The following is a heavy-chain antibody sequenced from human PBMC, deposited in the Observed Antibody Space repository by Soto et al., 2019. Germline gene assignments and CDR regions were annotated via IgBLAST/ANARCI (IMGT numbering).Heavy chain of an antibody. D-gene: IGHD3-3*01. V-gene: IGHV1-69*01. J-gene: IGHJ4*02. CDR3: ASRLTIFGVVTPFDY. CDR1: GGTFSSYA. Sequence: QVQLVQSGAEVKKPGSSVKVSCKTSGGTFSSYAISWVRQAPGQGLEWMGGIIPIFGTANYAQKFQGRVTITADESTSTAYMELSSLRSEDTAVYYCASRLTIFGVVTPFDYWGQGTLVTVSS. CDR2: IIPIFGTA.